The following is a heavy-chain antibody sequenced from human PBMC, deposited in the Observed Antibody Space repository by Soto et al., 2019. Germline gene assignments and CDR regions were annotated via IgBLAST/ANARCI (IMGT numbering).Heavy chain of an antibody. D-gene: IGHD5-18*01. J-gene: IGHJ4*02. Sequence: EVQLVESGGGLVKPGGSLRLSCAASGFTFSNAWMNWVRQAPGKGLEWVGRIKSKTDGGTTDYAAPVKGRFTISRDDSKNTLYLQMNSLKTEDTAVYYCTTTHWGAMVIPHNYWGQGTLVTVSS. CDR2: IKSKTDGGTT. V-gene: IGHV3-15*07. CDR1: GFTFSNAW. CDR3: TTTHWGAMVIPHNY.